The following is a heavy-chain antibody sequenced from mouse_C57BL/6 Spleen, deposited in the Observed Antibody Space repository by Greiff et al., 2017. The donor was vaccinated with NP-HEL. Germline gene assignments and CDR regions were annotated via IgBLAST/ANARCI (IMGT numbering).Heavy chain of an antibody. D-gene: IGHD1-1*01. Sequence: QVQLQQSGAELVRPGTSVKVSCKASGYAFTNYLIEWVKQRPGQGLEWIGVINPGSGGTNYNEKFKGKATLTADKSSSTAYMQLSSLTSEDSAVYFCARDATVPLFAYWGQGTLVTVSA. CDR1: GYAFTNYL. J-gene: IGHJ3*01. CDR2: INPGSGGT. CDR3: ARDATVPLFAY. V-gene: IGHV1-54*01.